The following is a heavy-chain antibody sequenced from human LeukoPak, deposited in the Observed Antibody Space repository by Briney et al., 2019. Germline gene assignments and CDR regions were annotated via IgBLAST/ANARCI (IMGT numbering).Heavy chain of an antibody. CDR2: ISGGGGST. CDR1: GFTLRSYA. V-gene: IGHV3-23*01. Sequence: SGGSLRLSCAASGFTLRSYAMSWVRQAPGKGLEWVSGISGGGGSTYYADSVKGRFTISRDNSKSTLLLQMNSLGAEDTAVYYCARQPDDSSGWNNGQDFFDYWGQGTLVTVSS. J-gene: IGHJ4*02. CDR3: ARQPDDSSGWNNGQDFFDY. D-gene: IGHD6-19*01.